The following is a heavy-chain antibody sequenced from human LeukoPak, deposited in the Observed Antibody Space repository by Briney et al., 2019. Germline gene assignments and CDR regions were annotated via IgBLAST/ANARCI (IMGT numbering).Heavy chain of an antibody. V-gene: IGHV1-8*01. CDR1: GYTFTNFD. D-gene: IGHD1/OR15-1a*01. J-gene: IGHJ2*01. CDR2: MNPSSGDT. CDR3: TREHDKPMMHWYFSL. Sequence: GASVTVSCKASGYTFTNFDINWVRQATGQGPEWMGWMNPSSGDTGIAQKFQGRLTLTRDTSLSTAYMELSHLTSEDTAIYFCTREHDKPMMHWYFSLWGRGSLVTVSS.